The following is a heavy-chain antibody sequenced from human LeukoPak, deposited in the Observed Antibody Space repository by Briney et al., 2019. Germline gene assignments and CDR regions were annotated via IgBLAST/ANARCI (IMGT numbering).Heavy chain of an antibody. D-gene: IGHD4-17*01. CDR1: GFTSRSYG. CDR2: IWYDGSNK. CDR3: ARGDGDYGYYCCGMDV. Sequence: GGSLRLSCAASGFTSRSYGMHWVRQAPGTGLEGVAVIWYDGSNKDYADSVTGRFTISRDNSKNTLYLQMNSLRAEDAAVYYWARGDGDYGYYCCGMDVWGQGTTVTVSS. V-gene: IGHV3-33*01. J-gene: IGHJ6*02.